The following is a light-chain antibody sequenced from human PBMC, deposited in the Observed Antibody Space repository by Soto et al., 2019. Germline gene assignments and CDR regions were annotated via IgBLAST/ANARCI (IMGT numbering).Light chain of an antibody. CDR2: AAS. V-gene: IGKV3D-15*01. Sequence: ELVMTQSPVTLSVPPGERATLSCRASQSVGRNVAWYQQKPGQAPRLLMYAASNRATGITASFSGSGSGTEFTLVISSLQSDYFAVYYCQQFNNWRPFFGPGTTVDIK. CDR3: QQFNNWRPF. J-gene: IGKJ3*01. CDR1: QSVGRN.